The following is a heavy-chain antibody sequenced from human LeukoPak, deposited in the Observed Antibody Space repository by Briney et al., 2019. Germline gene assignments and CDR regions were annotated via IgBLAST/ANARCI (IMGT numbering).Heavy chain of an antibody. CDR1: GGSIRSY. D-gene: IGHD1-26*01. CDR2: IYYSGST. J-gene: IGHJ4*02. CDR3: ARVGYSRSY. V-gene: IGHV4-59*01. Sequence: PSETLSLTCTVSGGSIRSYWSWIRQPAGKGLEWIGYIYYSGSTNYNPSLQSRVTISVDTSKNQFSLKLSSVTAADTAVYYCARVGYSRSYWGQGTLVTVSS.